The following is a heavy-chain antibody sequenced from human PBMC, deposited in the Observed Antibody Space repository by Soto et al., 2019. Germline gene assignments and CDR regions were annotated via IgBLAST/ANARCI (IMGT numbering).Heavy chain of an antibody. D-gene: IGHD2-2*01. J-gene: IGHJ4*02. CDR2: IWYDGSNK. V-gene: IGHV3-33*01. CDR1: GFTFSSYG. Sequence: QVQLVESGGGVVQPGRSLRLSCAASGFTFSSYGMHWVRQAPGKGLEWVAVIWYDGSNKYYADSVKGRFTISRDNSKNTLYLQMNSLRGEDTAVYYCARAHEYCSSTSCYRSGFDYWGQGTLVTVSS. CDR3: ARAHEYCSSTSCYRSGFDY.